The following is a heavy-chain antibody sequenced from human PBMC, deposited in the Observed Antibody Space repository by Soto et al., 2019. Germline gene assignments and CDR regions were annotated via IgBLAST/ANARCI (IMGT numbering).Heavy chain of an antibody. CDR2: IIPILGIA. Sequence: QVQLVQSGAEVKKPGSSVKVSCKASGGTFSSYTISWVRQAPGQGLEWMGRIIPILGIANYAQKFQGRVTITADKSTSTAYMELSSRRSEDMAVYYCASRVGVATMSYYYYGMDVWGQGTTVTVSS. J-gene: IGHJ6*02. V-gene: IGHV1-69*02. CDR1: GGTFSSYT. D-gene: IGHD5-12*01. CDR3: ASRVGVATMSYYYYGMDV.